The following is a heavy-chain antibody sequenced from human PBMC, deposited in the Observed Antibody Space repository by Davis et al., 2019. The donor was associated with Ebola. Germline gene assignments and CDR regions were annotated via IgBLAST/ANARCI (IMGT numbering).Heavy chain of an antibody. V-gene: IGHV1-69*13. CDR1: GGTFSSYA. Sequence: SVKVSCKASGGTFSSYAISWVRQAPGQGLEWMGGIIPIFGTANYAQKFQGRVTITADESTSTVYMELSSLRSEDTAVYYCAYSITMIVVPDYWGQGTLVTVSS. J-gene: IGHJ4*02. CDR2: IIPIFGTA. CDR3: AYSITMIVVPDY. D-gene: IGHD3-22*01.